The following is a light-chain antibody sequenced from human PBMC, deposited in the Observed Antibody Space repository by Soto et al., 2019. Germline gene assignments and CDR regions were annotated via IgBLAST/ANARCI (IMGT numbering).Light chain of an antibody. CDR3: LQDINYPWT. CDR1: QRISTY. CDR2: GAS. V-gene: IGKV1-39*01. Sequence: DIQMTQSPSSLSASVGDRVTITCRASQRISTYLTWFQQKPGKAPKVLIYGASSLQSGVPSRFSGSGSGTDFTLTISSLQPEDSATYYCLQDINYPWTFGQGTKVDIK. J-gene: IGKJ1*01.